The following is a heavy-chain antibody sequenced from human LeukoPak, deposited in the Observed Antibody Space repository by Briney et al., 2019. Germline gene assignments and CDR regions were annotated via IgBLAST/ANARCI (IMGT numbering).Heavy chain of an antibody. CDR2: IYYSGST. CDR3: ARSYDYWSGDNYIDV. Sequence: PWETLSLMCSVWVHPFRSYYGLWPREPPGKALECLGYIYYSGSTTYTPSLKSRVTISIDTSKNQFSLKLSSVTDADTAVYYCARSYDYWSGDNYIDVWGKGTTVTVSS. CDR1: VHPFRSYY. J-gene: IGHJ6*03. V-gene: IGHV4-59*13. D-gene: IGHD3-3*01.